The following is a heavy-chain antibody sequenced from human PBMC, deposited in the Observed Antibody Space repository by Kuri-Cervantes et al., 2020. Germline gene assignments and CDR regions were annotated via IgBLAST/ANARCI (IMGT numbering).Heavy chain of an antibody. J-gene: IGHJ4*02. V-gene: IGHV3-21*01. D-gene: IGHD2-15*01. Sequence: GESLKISCTASGFTFGDYAMSWVRQTPGKGLEWVSSISSSSSYIYYADSVKGRFTISRDNAKNSLYLQMNSLRAEDTAVYYCARDAAGGAHTDYWGQGTLVTVSS. CDR2: ISSSSSYI. CDR1: GFTFGDYA. CDR3: ARDAAGGAHTDY.